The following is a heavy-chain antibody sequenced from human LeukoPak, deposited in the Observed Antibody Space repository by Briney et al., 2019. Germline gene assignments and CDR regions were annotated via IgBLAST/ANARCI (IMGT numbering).Heavy chain of an antibody. J-gene: IGHJ6*03. Sequence: PSETLSLTCTVSGGSISSRSYYWRWIPRPAGKGLEWIVRLLTRGSNNYNPSLKSRVTISVDTSKNQFSLKLSSVTAADTAVYYCANERPQRDYYYYMDVWGKGTTVTVSS. D-gene: IGHD6-25*01. V-gene: IGHV4-61*02. CDR2: LLTRGSN. CDR1: GGSISSRSYY. CDR3: ANERPQRDYYYYMDV.